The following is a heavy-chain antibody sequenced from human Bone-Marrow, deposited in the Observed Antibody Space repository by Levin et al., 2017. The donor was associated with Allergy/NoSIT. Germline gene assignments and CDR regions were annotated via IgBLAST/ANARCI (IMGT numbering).Heavy chain of an antibody. J-gene: IGHJ5*02. V-gene: IGHV4-4*07. D-gene: IGHD2/OR15-2a*01. Sequence: SETLSLTCTVSGGSTSNYYGSWIRQPAGGGLEWIGRVHTSGSADYNPSLKSRVTMSIDTSRNRFFLRLTSVTAADTAVYYCARGNIRGRTYTVWFDPWGQGTLVTVPS. CDR2: VHTSGSA. CDR3: ARGNIRGRTYTVWFDP. CDR1: GGSTSNYY.